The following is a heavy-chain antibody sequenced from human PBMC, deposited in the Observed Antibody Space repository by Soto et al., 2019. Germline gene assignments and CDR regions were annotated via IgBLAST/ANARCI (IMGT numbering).Heavy chain of an antibody. J-gene: IGHJ4*02. CDR3: ARANRPLDS. V-gene: IGHV4-30-2*01. CDR1: GGSISSGAYS. Sequence: PSETLSLTCAVSGGSISSGAYSWSWIRQPPGKGLEWVGYIYHSGSTYYNPSLKSRVTISVDRSKNRFSLNLNSVTAADTAVYYCARANRPLDSWGQGTLVTVSS. CDR2: IYHSGST.